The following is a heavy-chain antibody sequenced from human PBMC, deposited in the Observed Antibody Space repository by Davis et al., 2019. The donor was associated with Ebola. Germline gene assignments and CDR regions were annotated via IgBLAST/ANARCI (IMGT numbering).Heavy chain of an antibody. CDR3: ARRLVRYYYYGMDV. D-gene: IGHD6-19*01. CDR1: GFTFSDYY. V-gene: IGHV3-11*01. CDR2: ISSSGSPI. Sequence: GGSLRLSCAASGFTFSDYYMTWIRQAPGKGLEWVSYISSSGSPIYYADSVKGRFTISRYNAKKSLYLQMNSLRAEDTAVYYCARRLVRYYYYGMDVWGQGTTVTVSS. J-gene: IGHJ6*02.